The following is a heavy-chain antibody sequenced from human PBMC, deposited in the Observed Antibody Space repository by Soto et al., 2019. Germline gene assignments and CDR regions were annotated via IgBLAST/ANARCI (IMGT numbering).Heavy chain of an antibody. V-gene: IGHV1-69*13. J-gene: IGHJ6*02. CDR2: IIPIFGTA. CDR1: GGTFSSYA. D-gene: IGHD2-8*01. Sequence: SVKVSCKASGGTFSSYAISWVRQAPGQGLEWMGGIIPIFGTANYTQKFQGRVTITADESRSTAYMELSSLRSEDTAVYYCARYGAYCTNGVCRGIYYYYGMDVWGQGTTVTVSS. CDR3: ARYGAYCTNGVCRGIYYYYGMDV.